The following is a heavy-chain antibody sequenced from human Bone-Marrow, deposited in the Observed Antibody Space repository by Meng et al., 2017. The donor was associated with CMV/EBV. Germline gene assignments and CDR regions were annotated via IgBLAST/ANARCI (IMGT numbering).Heavy chain of an antibody. Sequence: GGSLRLSCAASGFTFNRCGMAWVRQAPGKGLEWVSTLNDDGSNTHYADSVKGRFTISRDNSKNTLYLEMNSLRVEDTAEYFCAKDAGGEIMWDDWGQGTTVTVSS. J-gene: IGHJ6*02. D-gene: IGHD3-10*01. CDR2: LNDDGSNT. CDR3: AKDAGGEIMWDD. CDR1: GFTFNRCG. V-gene: IGHV3-23*01.